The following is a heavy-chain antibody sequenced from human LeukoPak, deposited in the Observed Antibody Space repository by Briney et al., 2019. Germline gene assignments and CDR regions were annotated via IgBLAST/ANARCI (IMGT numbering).Heavy chain of an antibody. V-gene: IGHV1-69*01. D-gene: IGHD2-8*02. Sequence: SVKVSCKASGGTFSSYPVSWVRQAPGQGLEWMGRIIPLFGTATYAQRFEGRVTISADEPTSTVYMELTSLRSEDTAVYYCSRDSWSQIDYYYYMDVWGSGTTVTVSS. J-gene: IGHJ6*03. CDR2: IIPLFGTA. CDR1: GGTFSSYP. CDR3: SRDSWSQIDYYYYMDV.